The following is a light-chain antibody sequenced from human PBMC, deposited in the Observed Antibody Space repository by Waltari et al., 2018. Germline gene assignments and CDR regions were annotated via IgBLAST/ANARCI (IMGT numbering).Light chain of an antibody. V-gene: IGKV3-15*01. CDR2: DTS. CDR3: QQDHESRPIT. CDR1: QSINSQ. J-gene: IGKJ3*01. Sequence: EIVMTQSPATLSVSPGERATLSCRASQSINSQLACYQQKPGQPPRLLIYDTSTRATGIPARFSGSGSGTEFTLTISSLQSEDLSVDFWQQDHESRPITFDPGTKVDIK.